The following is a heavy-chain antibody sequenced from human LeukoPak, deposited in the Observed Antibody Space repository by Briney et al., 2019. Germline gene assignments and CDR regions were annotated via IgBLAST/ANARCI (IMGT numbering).Heavy chain of an antibody. J-gene: IGHJ5*02. V-gene: IGHV4-39*07. Sequence: SETLSLTCTVSGASISSSSNSWGWIRQPPGKGLEWIGTYYYSGSTYYNPSLKSRVTISLDTSKNQFSLKLSSVTAADTAVYYCARQRFTTRAYAGNWFDPWGQGTLVTVSS. D-gene: IGHD3-16*01. CDR1: GASISSSSNS. CDR2: YYYSGST. CDR3: ARQRFTTRAYAGNWFDP.